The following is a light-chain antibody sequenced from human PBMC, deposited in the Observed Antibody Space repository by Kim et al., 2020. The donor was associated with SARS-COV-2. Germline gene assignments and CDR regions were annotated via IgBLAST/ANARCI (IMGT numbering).Light chain of an antibody. CDR3: GTWDTRLTSEV. Sequence: GLKVTSTCSGSSSNIGDNYESWYQLYPGTAPILVIYENNKRPSGSPDRFSGSKTGTAATLDITGLQTGDEADYYCGTWDTRLTSEVFGGGTQLTVL. CDR1: SSNIGDNY. CDR2: ENN. J-gene: IGLJ2*01. V-gene: IGLV1-51*01.